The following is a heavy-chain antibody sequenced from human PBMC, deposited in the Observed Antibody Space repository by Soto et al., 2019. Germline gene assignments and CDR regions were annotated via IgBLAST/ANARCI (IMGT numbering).Heavy chain of an antibody. V-gene: IGHV3-23*01. CDR1: GFTFSSYA. CDR2: ISGSGDST. D-gene: IGHD1-26*01. J-gene: IGHJ4*02. Sequence: EVQLLESGGRLVQPGGSLRLSCAASGFTFSSYAMSWVRQAPGKGLEWVSVISGSGDSTYYADSVKGRFTISRDNSKNTLYLQMNSLRAEDTAVYYCARRGSGSYYDYWGQGTLVTVSS. CDR3: ARRGSGSYYDY.